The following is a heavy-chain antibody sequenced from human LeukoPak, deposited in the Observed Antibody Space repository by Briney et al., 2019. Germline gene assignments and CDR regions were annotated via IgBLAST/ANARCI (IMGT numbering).Heavy chain of an antibody. D-gene: IGHD6-6*01. V-gene: IGHV4-34*01. CDR3: ARRIAARHFDY. Sequence: PSETLSLTCAVYGGSFSGYYWSWLRQPPGKGLEWIGEINHSGSTNYNPSLKSRVTISVDTSKNQFSLKLSSVTAADTAVYYCARRIAARHFDYWGQGTLVTVSS. J-gene: IGHJ4*02. CDR2: INHSGST. CDR1: GGSFSGYY.